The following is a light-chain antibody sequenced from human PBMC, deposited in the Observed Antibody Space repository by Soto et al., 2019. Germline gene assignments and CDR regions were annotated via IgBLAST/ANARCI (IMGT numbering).Light chain of an antibody. CDR1: QGISSY. Sequence: DIQLTQSPSFLSASIGDRVTITCRASQGISSYLAWYQQKPGTAPKLLIYAASTLQSGVPSRFSGSGSGTEFTLTISSLQTEDFATYYCQQLNSYPRTFGGGTKVEIK. CDR2: AAS. J-gene: IGKJ4*01. V-gene: IGKV1-9*01. CDR3: QQLNSYPRT.